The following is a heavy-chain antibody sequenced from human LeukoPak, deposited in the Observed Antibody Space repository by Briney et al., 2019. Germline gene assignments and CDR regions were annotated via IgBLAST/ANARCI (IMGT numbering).Heavy chain of an antibody. CDR1: GYTFTSYA. V-gene: IGHV1-3*01. J-gene: IGHJ5*02. D-gene: IGHD3-10*01. CDR2: INAGNGNT. CDR3: ARDSLWFGESTKNWFDP. Sequence: ASVKVTCNASGYTFTSYAMHWVRQAPGQRLEWMGWINAGNGNTKYSQKFQGRLTITRDTSATTAYMELSSLRSEDTAVYYCARDSLWFGESTKNWFDPWGQGTLVTVSS.